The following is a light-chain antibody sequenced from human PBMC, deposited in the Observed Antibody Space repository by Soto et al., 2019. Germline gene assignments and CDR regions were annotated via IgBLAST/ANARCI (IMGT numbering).Light chain of an antibody. CDR1: NSDVGLYDF. Sequence: QSALTQPASVSGTPGQSIAISCTGSNSDVGLYDFVSWYQHHPGRAPKLIVSEVSHRPSGISNRFSGSKSGNTASLTISGLQSEDEADYYCCSYVGASIYVFGTGTKVTVL. V-gene: IGLV2-14*01. CDR3: CSYVGASIYV. CDR2: EVS. J-gene: IGLJ1*01.